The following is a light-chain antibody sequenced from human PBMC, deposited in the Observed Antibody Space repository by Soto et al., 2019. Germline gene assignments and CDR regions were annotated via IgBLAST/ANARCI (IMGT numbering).Light chain of an antibody. CDR2: AAS. CDR1: QSISSY. CDR3: QQREP. J-gene: IGKJ1*01. V-gene: IGKV1-39*01. Sequence: IPMTQSPSSLSASVGDRVTIPCRASQSISSYLNWYQQKPGKAPKLLIYAASSLQSGVPSRFSGSGSGTDFTLTISSLQPEDFATYYCQQREPFGQGAKVAI.